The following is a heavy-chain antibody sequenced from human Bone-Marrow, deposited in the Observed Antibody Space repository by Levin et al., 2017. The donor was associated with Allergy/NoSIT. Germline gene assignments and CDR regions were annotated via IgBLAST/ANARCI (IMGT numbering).Heavy chain of an antibody. J-gene: IGHJ6*02. CDR3: ARDRWRTGVTYYYYGMDV. Sequence: SQTLSLTCAISGDSVSSNSAAWNWIRQSPSRGLEWLGRTYYRSKWYNDYAVSVKSRITINPDTSKNQFSLQLNSVTPEDTAVYYCARDRWRTGVTYYYYGMDVWGQGTTVTVSS. CDR1: GDSVSSNSAA. CDR2: TYYRSKWYN. V-gene: IGHV6-1*01. D-gene: IGHD3/OR15-3a*01.